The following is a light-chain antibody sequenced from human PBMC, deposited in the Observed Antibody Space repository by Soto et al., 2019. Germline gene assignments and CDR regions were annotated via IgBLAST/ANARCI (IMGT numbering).Light chain of an antibody. J-gene: IGLJ2*01. V-gene: IGLV2-14*03. CDR2: HVT. CDR3: SSYTSSSTRV. CDR1: SSDVGGYNY. Sequence: QSALTQPASVSGSPGQSITISCTGTSSDVGGYNYVSWHQHHPGKAPKLMIYHVTNRPSGVSNRFSGSKSGNTASLTISGLQAEDEADYYGSSYTSSSTRVFGGETKLTVL.